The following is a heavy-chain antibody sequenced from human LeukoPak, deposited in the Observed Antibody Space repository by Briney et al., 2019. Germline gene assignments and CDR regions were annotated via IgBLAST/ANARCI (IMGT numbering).Heavy chain of an antibody. CDR2: VSGNGDTT. Sequence: GGSLRLSCAASGLIFGNYAMTWVRQAPGKGLEWVSTVSGNGDTTFYADSAKGRFTISRDNSRNTHYLQINSLRGEDTAVYYRAKGGHASFYDRWGQGTLVTVSS. CDR3: AKGGHASFYDR. V-gene: IGHV3-23*01. CDR1: GLIFGNYA. D-gene: IGHD2/OR15-2a*01. J-gene: IGHJ5*02.